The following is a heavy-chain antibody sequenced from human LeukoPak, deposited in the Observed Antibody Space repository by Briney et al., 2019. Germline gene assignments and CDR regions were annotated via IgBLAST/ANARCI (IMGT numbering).Heavy chain of an antibody. V-gene: IGHV3-13*01. CDR1: GFTFSSYD. CDR3: ARSSTWYGMDV. Sequence: GGSLRLSCAASGFTFSSYDMHWVRQATGKGLEWASAIGTAGDTYYPGSVKGRFTISRENAKNSLYLQMNSLRAGDTAVYYCARSSTWYGMDVWGQGTTVTVSS. D-gene: IGHD2-2*01. CDR2: IGTAGDT. J-gene: IGHJ6*02.